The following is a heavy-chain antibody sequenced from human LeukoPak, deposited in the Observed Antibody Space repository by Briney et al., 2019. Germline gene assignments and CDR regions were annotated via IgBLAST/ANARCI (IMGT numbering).Heavy chain of an antibody. V-gene: IGHV3-73*01. CDR1: GFTFSGSA. D-gene: IGHD4-17*01. CDR3: KVYGDYGADY. CDR2: IRSKANSYAT. Sequence: GGSLRLSCAASGFTFSGSAMHWVRQASGKGLEWVGRIRSKANSYATAYAASVKGRFTISRDDSKNTAYLQMNSVKTEDTAVYYCKVYGDYGADYWGQGTLVTVSS. J-gene: IGHJ4*02.